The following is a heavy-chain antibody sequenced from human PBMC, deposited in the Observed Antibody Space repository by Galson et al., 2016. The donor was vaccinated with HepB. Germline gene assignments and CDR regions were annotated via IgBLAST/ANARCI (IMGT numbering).Heavy chain of an antibody. V-gene: IGHV3-48*02. Sequence: SLRLSCAASGLTFNTYSMNWVRQSPGKGLEWVSYIDTSSKSIVYADSVKGRFTISRENAKSSLYLQMNSLREEDTALYYCVRDFRSSGTFGCWGQGILVTVSS. CDR2: IDTSSKSI. CDR1: GLTFNTYS. D-gene: IGHD3-22*01. J-gene: IGHJ4*02. CDR3: VRDFRSSGTFGC.